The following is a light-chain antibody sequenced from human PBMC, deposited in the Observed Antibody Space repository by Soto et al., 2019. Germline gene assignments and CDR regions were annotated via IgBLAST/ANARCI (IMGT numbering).Light chain of an antibody. J-gene: IGKJ5*01. CDR2: AAP. V-gene: IGKV1-12*01. CDR1: QGISRW. Sequence: DIQMTQSPSSVAAAVGDRVTITCRASQGISRWLAWYQQKPGKAPKFLMYAAPSLQSGVPSRFSGSGSGTDFALTISSLQPEDFATSYCQQANSFPISCGQGTRLEIK. CDR3: QQANSFPIS.